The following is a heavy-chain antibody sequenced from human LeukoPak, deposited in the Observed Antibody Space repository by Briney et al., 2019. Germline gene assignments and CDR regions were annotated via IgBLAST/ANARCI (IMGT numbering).Heavy chain of an antibody. Sequence: GGSLRLSCAASGFTFSSYSMNWVRQAPGKGLEWVSSISSSSSYIYYADSVKGRFTISRDNAKNSLYLQMNSLRAEDTAVYYCARDRGASSSWPIDVWGQGTTVTVSS. V-gene: IGHV3-21*01. CDR2: ISSSSSYI. CDR1: GFTFSSYS. D-gene: IGHD6-13*01. CDR3: ARDRGASSSWPIDV. J-gene: IGHJ6*02.